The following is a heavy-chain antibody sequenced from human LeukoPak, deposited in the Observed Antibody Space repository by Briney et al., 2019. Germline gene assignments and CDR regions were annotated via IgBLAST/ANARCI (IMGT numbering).Heavy chain of an antibody. Sequence: SETLSLACTVSGGSISSHYWSWIRQPPGKGLEWIGYIYYSGSTNYNPSLKSRVTISVDTSKNQFSLKLSSVTAADTAVYYCARDAADYYYYYMDVWGKGTTVTVSS. CDR1: GGSISSHY. D-gene: IGHD6-25*01. J-gene: IGHJ6*03. CDR3: ARDAADYYYYYMDV. V-gene: IGHV4-59*11. CDR2: IYYSGST.